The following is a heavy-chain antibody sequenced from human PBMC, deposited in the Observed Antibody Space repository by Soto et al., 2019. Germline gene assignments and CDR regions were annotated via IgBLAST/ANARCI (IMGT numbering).Heavy chain of an antibody. D-gene: IGHD4-4*01. CDR1: EYTFTSYT. Sequence: QVQVLQSGAEVKKPGASVKVSCKASEYTFTSYTMHWVRQAPGQRLAWMGWINGGNGNTKYSQKFQGRVTITMDTSASTAYMELSSLRSDDTAVYYCARELQGLYYFDYWGQGTLVTVSS. V-gene: IGHV1-3*01. CDR2: INGGNGNT. J-gene: IGHJ4*02. CDR3: ARELQGLYYFDY.